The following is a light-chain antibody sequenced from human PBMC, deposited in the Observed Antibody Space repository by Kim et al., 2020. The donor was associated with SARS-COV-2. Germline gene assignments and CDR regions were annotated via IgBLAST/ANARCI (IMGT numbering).Light chain of an antibody. CDR1: QDISNF. Sequence: SASVGDNVTITSQPSQDISNFLNWYQRQPGKAPNLLLYPTTSLETGVPPRFSGSGSGTDFTLPISSLQPEDFGTYCCRQAFDSPRFGQGTQV. CDR3: RQAFDSPR. J-gene: IGKJ1*01. CDR2: PTT. V-gene: IGKV1-39*01.